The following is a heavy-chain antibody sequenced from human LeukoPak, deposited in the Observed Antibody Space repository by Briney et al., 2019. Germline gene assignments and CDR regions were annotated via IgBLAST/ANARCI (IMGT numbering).Heavy chain of an antibody. J-gene: IGHJ4*02. Sequence: PSETLSLTCTVSGGSISSYYWSWIRQPAGKGLEWIGEINHSGSTNYNPSLKSRVTISVDTSKNQFSLKLSSVTAADTAVYYCARRPRDIVVVITGYFDYWGQGTLVTVSS. CDR1: GGSISSYY. D-gene: IGHD3-22*01. V-gene: IGHV4-34*01. CDR2: INHSGST. CDR3: ARRPRDIVVVITGYFDY.